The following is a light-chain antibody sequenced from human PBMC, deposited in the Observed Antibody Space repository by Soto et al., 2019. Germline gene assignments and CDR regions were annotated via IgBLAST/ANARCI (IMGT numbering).Light chain of an antibody. CDR1: QSISNW. CDR2: TPS. J-gene: IGKJ4*01. CDR3: QHYNNYSPT. V-gene: IGKV1-5*03. Sequence: DIQMTQSPSTLSASVGDRATITCRARQSISNWLAWYQQKPGKAPNLRIYTPSVLESGVPSRFSGSGSGTEFTLTISSLQPDDSATYYCQHYNNYSPTFGGGTKVEIK.